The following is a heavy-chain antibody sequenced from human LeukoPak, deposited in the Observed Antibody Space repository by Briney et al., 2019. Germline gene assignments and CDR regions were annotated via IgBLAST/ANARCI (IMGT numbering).Heavy chain of an antibody. CDR1: GFTVSSNY. V-gene: IGHV3-48*02. J-gene: IGHJ4*02. CDR3: ARDPAGGYSGYDLGGTGDY. Sequence: PGGSLRLSCAASGFTVSSNYMSWVRQAPGKGLEWVSYISSSSSTIYYADSVKGRFTISRDNAKNSLYLQMNSLRDEDTAVYYCARDPAGGYSGYDLGGTGDYWGQGTLVTVSS. D-gene: IGHD5-12*01. CDR2: ISSSSSTI.